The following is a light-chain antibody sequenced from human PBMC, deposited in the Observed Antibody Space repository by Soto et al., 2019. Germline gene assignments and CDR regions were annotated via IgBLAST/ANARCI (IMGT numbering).Light chain of an antibody. V-gene: IGKV1-39*01. Sequence: QMTQSPSSLSVSVTDRVTITCRASQDIGNDLGWYQQKPGKAPKLLIYAASSLQRGVPSTFSGGGSGTDFTLTISSLQPVDFATYYCQQSYSSITFGQGTRLEIK. CDR2: AAS. J-gene: IGKJ5*01. CDR1: QDIGND. CDR3: QQSYSSIT.